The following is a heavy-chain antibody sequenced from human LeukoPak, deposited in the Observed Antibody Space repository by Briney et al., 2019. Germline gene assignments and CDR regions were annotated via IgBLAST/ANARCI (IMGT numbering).Heavy chain of an antibody. Sequence: PGGSLRLSCAASGYSFTSYWIGWVRQMPGKGLEWMGIIYPGDSDTRYSPSFQGQVTISADKSISTAYLQWSSLKASDTAMYYCARAASEKGAFDIWGQGTMVTVSS. CDR2: IYPGDSDT. V-gene: IGHV5-51*01. D-gene: IGHD6-25*01. CDR3: ARAASEKGAFDI. CDR1: GYSFTSYW. J-gene: IGHJ3*02.